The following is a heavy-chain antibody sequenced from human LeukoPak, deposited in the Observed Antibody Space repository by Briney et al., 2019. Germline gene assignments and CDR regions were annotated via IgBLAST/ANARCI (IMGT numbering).Heavy chain of an antibody. CDR2: IYPGDSDT. J-gene: IGHJ4*02. V-gene: IGHV5-51*01. Sequence: GESLKISCKGSGYSFTSYWIGWVRQMPGKGLEWMGIIYPGDSDTRYSPSFQGQVTISADKSISTAYLQWGSLKASDTAMYYCARQAYCSGGSCYPYYFDYWGQGTLVTVSS. D-gene: IGHD2-15*01. CDR3: ARQAYCSGGSCYPYYFDY. CDR1: GYSFTSYW.